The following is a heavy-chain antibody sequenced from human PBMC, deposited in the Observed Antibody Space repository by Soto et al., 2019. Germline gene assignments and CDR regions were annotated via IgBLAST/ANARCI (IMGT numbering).Heavy chain of an antibody. CDR3: ARGRRDIVVVPAATWFDH. CDR2: IIPIFGTA. J-gene: IGHJ5*02. D-gene: IGHD2-2*01. V-gene: IGHV1-69*01. Sequence: QVQLVQSGAEVKKPGSSVKVSCKASGGTFSSYAISWVRQAPGQGLEWMGGIIPIFGTANYAQKFQGRVTITADESTSTAYMELSSLRSEDTAVYYCARGRRDIVVVPAATWFDHWGQGTLVTVSS. CDR1: GGTFSSYA.